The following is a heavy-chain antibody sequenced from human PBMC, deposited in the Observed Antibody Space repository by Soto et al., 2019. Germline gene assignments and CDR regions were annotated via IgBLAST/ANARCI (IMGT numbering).Heavy chain of an antibody. J-gene: IGHJ5*02. CDR1: NASVSSVVYY. Sequence: QVQLQESGPGLVKPSDNLSLTCTVSNASVSSVVYYWAWIRQPPGKGLEWIGTVSHSGSTNYNPSLKSRVIISVDTSKNQFSLKLTSVTAADTALYYCARSIFADGTWFDPWGRGTQVTVAS. CDR2: VSHSGST. CDR3: ARSIFADGTWFDP. D-gene: IGHD3-3*02. V-gene: IGHV4-39*01.